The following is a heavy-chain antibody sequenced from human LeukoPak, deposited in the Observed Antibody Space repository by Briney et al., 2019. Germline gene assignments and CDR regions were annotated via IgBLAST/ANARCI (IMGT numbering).Heavy chain of an antibody. D-gene: IGHD6-13*01. CDR3: ARIDSSSLDY. V-gene: IGHV4-39*01. CDR1: GGSISSSSYY. CDR2: IYYSGRT. J-gene: IGHJ4*02. Sequence: PSETLSLTCTVSGGSISSSSYYWGWIRQPPGKGLEWIGSIYYSGRTYYNPSLKSRITISVDTSKSQFTLKLSSVTAADTAVYYCARIDSSSLDYWGQGTLVTVSS.